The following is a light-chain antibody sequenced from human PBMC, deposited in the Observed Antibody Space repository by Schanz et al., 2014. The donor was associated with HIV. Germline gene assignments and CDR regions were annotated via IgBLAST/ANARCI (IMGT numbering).Light chain of an antibody. Sequence: EIVLTQSPATLSLSPGERATLSCRASQSVGNYLAWYQQKPGRATRLLIYDASTRATGIPDRFSGSGSFTDFTLAISSLQSEDFAVYYCQQYNNWPLYTFGQGTKLEIK. V-gene: IGKV3D-15*01. CDR1: QSVGNY. CDR3: QQYNNWPLYT. CDR2: DAS. J-gene: IGKJ2*01.